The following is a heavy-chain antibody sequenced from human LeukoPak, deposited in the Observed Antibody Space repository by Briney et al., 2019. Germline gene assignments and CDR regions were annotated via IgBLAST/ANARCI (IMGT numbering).Heavy chain of an antibody. D-gene: IGHD5-24*01. CDR3: ARELLGHGYNSGDFDY. J-gene: IGHJ4*02. V-gene: IGHV3-64*04. Sequence: GGSLRLSCSASGFTFSSYAIHWVRQAPGKGLEYVSGISSNGGSTYYADSMKGRFTNSRDNSKNSLYLQMNSLRAEDTAVYYCARELLGHGYNSGDFDYWGQGTLVTVSS. CDR1: GFTFSSYA. CDR2: ISSNGGST.